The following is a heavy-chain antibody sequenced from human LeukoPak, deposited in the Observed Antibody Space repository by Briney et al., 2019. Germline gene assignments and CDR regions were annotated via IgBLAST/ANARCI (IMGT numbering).Heavy chain of an antibody. CDR3: ARDRGYSSSWVDY. CDR1: GFTFSSYA. D-gene: IGHD6-13*01. CDR2: ISYDGSNK. J-gene: IGHJ4*02. Sequence: GGSLRLSCAGSGFTFSSYAMHWVRQAPGKGLEWVAVISYDGSNKYYADSVKGRFTISRDNSKNTLYLQMNSLRAEDTAVYYCARDRGYSSSWVDYWGQGTLVTVSS. V-gene: IGHV3-30*04.